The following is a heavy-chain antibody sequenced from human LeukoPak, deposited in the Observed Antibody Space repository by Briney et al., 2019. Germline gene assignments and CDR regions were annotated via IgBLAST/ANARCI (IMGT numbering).Heavy chain of an antibody. J-gene: IGHJ4*02. V-gene: IGHV4-30-4*01. Sequence: SQTLSLTCTVSGGSISSCDYYWSWIRQPPGKGLEWIGYIYYSGSTYYNPSLKSRVTISVDTSKNQFSLKLSSVTAADTAVYYCARQVMRYYGSGSYSPFDYWGQGTLVTVSS. CDR3: ARQVMRYYGSGSYSPFDY. CDR1: GGSISSCDYY. CDR2: IYYSGST. D-gene: IGHD3-10*01.